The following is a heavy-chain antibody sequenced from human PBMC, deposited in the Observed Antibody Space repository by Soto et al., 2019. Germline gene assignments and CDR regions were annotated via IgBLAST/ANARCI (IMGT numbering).Heavy chain of an antibody. CDR2: ISYDGSNK. Sequence: PGGSLRLSCAASGFTFSSYAMHWVRQAPGKGLEWVAVISYDGSNKYYADSVKGRFTISRDNSKNTLYLQMNSLRAEDTAVYYCARRRDIVATIKSRGYFDYWGQGTLVTVSS. D-gene: IGHD5-12*01. J-gene: IGHJ4*02. CDR3: ARRRDIVATIKSRGYFDY. CDR1: GFTFSSYA. V-gene: IGHV3-30-3*01.